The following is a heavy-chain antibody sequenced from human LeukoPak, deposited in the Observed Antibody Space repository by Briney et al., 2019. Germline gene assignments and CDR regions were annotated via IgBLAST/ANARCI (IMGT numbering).Heavy chain of an antibody. CDR2: IIPIFGTA. Sequence: ASVKVSCKASGGTFSSYAISWVRQAPGQGLEWMGGIIPIFGTANYAQKFQGRVTITADESTSTAYMELSSLRSEDTAVYYCARVFPGSSGWYDDAFDIWGQGTMVTVSS. CDR1: GGTFSSYA. V-gene: IGHV1-69*01. J-gene: IGHJ3*02. CDR3: ARVFPGSSGWYDDAFDI. D-gene: IGHD6-19*01.